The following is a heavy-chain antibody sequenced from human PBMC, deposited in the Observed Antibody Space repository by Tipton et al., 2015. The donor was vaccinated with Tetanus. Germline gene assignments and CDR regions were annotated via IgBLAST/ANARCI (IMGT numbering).Heavy chain of an antibody. CDR1: GYTFTSYG. D-gene: IGHD5-18*01. CDR3: ARASGYSYGPRTYFDY. V-gene: IGHV1-18*01. Sequence: QSGAEVKKPGASVKVSCKASGYTFTSYGISWVRQAPGQGPEWMGWISIYNGDTNYAQKFQGRVTMTADTSTNTAYMELSGLTSDDTAVYYCARASGYSYGPRTYFDYWGQGTLVTVSS. J-gene: IGHJ4*02. CDR2: ISIYNGDT.